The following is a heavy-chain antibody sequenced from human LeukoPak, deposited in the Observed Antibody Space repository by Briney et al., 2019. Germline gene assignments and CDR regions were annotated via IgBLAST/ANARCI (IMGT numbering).Heavy chain of an antibody. CDR2: IYYSGST. CDR3: ARDLANSGSYFPDAFDI. Sequence: PSETLSLTCTVSGGSISSHYWSWIRQPPGKGLEWIGYIYYSGSTNYNPSLKSRVTTSVDTSKNQFSLKLSSVTAADTAVYYCARDLANSGSYFPDAFDIWGQGTMVTVSS. V-gene: IGHV4-59*11. D-gene: IGHD1-26*01. J-gene: IGHJ3*02. CDR1: GGSISSHY.